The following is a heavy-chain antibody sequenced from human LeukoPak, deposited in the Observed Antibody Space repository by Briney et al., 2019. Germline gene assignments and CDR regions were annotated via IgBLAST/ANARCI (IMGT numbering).Heavy chain of an antibody. CDR3: TRGQDALAVDY. V-gene: IGHV3-11*01. D-gene: IGHD3-16*01. J-gene: IGHJ4*02. CDR2: ISSGVSTI. Sequence: GGSLRLSCAASGFTFSDYYMSWIRQAPVKGLEWVSYISSGVSTIYYADSVKGRFAISRDNAKNSLYLQMNSLRAEDTAMYYCTRGQDALAVDYWGQGTLVTVSS. CDR1: GFTFSDYY.